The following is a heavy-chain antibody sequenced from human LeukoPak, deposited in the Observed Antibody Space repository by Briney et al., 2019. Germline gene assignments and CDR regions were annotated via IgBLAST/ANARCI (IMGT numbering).Heavy chain of an antibody. CDR3: ARDRSTVTTRVYYGMDV. J-gene: IGHJ6*04. V-gene: IGHV4-31*03. CDR1: GGSISSGGYY. CDR2: ICYSGST. D-gene: IGHD4-17*01. Sequence: SETLSLTCTVSGGSISSGGYYWSWIRQHPGKGLEWIGYICYSGSTYYNPSLKSRVTISVDTSKNQFSLKLSSVTAADTAVYYCARDRSTVTTRVYYGMDVWGKGTTVTVSS.